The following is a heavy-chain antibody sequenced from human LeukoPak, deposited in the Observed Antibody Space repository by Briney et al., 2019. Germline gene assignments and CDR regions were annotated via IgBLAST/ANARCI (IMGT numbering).Heavy chain of an antibody. CDR3: AKDWDYVWGSYRFKGGAFDI. CDR1: GFTFSSYA. CDR2: ISGSGGST. V-gene: IGHV3-23*01. J-gene: IGHJ3*02. D-gene: IGHD3-16*02. Sequence: GGSLRPSCAASGFTFSSYAMSWVRQAPGKGLEWVSAISGSGGSTYYADSVKGRFTISRDNSKNTLYLQMNSLRAEDTAVYYCAKDWDYVWGSYRFKGGAFDIWGQGTMVTVSS.